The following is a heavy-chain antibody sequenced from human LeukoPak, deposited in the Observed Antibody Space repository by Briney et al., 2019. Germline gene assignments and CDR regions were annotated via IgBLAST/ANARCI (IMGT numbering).Heavy chain of an antibody. CDR2: IYTSGST. J-gene: IGHJ6*02. V-gene: IGHV4-61*02. D-gene: IGHD4-11*01. Sequence: PSETLSLTCTVSGGSISSGSYYWSWIRQPAGKGLERIGRIYTSGSTNYNPSLKSRVTISVDTSKNQFSLKLSSVTAADTAVYYCARAYYSNYVDGMDVWGQGTTVTVSS. CDR1: GGSISSGSYY. CDR3: ARAYYSNYVDGMDV.